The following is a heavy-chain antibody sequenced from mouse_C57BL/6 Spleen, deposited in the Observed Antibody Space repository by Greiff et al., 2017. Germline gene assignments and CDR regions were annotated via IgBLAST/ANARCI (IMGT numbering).Heavy chain of an antibody. D-gene: IGHD1-1*01. CDR1: GYTFTSYG. V-gene: IGHV1-81*01. CDR3: ARGEDGIYAMDY. CDR2: IYPRSGNT. J-gene: IGHJ4*01. Sequence: LVESGAELARPGASVKLSCKASGYTFTSYGISWVKQRPGQGLEWIGEIYPRSGNTYYNEKFKGKATLTADKSSSTAYMELRSLTSEDSAVYVYARGEDGIYAMDYWGQGTSVTVSS.